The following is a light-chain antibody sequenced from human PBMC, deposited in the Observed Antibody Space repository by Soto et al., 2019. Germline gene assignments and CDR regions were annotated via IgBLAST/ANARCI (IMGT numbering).Light chain of an antibody. CDR2: SDS. Sequence: SYELTQSPSVSVAPGQTASIPCGAHDIGSNSVHWYQQKPGQAPVLVVYSDSDRPSGIPDRFSGFNSGNTATLTISRVEAGDEGDYYCQVWDSSSDQVVFGGGTKLTVL. CDR1: DIGSNS. V-gene: IGLV3-21*02. J-gene: IGLJ3*02. CDR3: QVWDSSSDQVV.